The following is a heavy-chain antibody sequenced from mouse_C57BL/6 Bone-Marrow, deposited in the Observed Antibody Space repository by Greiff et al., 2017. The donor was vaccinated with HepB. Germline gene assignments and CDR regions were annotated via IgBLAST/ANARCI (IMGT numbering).Heavy chain of an antibody. V-gene: IGHV1-64*01. CDR3: ARSYDGYYWYFDV. D-gene: IGHD2-3*01. Sequence: VQLQQSGAELARPGASVKLSCKASGYTFTSYWMHWVKQRPGQGLEWIGMIHPNSGSTNYNEKFKSKATLTVDKSSSTAYMQLSSLTSEDSAVYYCARSYDGYYWYFDVWGTGTTVTVSS. CDR2: IHPNSGST. J-gene: IGHJ1*03. CDR1: GYTFTSYW.